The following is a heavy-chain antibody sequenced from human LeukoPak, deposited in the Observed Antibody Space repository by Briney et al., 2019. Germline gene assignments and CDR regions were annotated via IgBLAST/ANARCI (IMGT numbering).Heavy chain of an antibody. D-gene: IGHD2-15*01. CDR1: GFTFSSYA. CDR3: ARDLYGYCSGGSCYANPGY. Sequence: PGRSLRLSCAASGFTFSSYAMHWVRQAPGKGLEWVAVISYDGSNKYYADSVKGRFTISRDNSKNTLYLQMNSLRAEDTAVYHCARDLYGYCSGGSCYANPGYWGQGTLVTVSS. J-gene: IGHJ4*02. CDR2: ISYDGSNK. V-gene: IGHV3-30-3*01.